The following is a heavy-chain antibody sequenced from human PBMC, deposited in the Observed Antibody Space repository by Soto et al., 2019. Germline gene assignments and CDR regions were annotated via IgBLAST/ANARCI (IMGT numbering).Heavy chain of an antibody. V-gene: IGHV3-23*01. J-gene: IGHJ3*02. CDR3: AKKGRSGFLEWLLYDAFDI. D-gene: IGHD3-3*01. Sequence: SLSYGASAFAVSRFGVDFGRRALVKRLEWVSAISGSGDGTYYADSVKGRFTVTRDNSKNTLYLQMSSLRVEDTAVYYCAKKGRSGFLEWLLYDAFDIWGQGTMVTVSS. CDR1: AFAVSRFG. CDR2: ISGSGDGT.